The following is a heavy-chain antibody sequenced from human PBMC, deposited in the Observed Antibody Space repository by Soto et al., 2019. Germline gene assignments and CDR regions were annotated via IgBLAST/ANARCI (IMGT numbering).Heavy chain of an antibody. CDR1: GGTFSSYA. V-gene: IGHV1-69*13. D-gene: IGHD2-2*01. Sequence: ASVKVSCKASGGTFSSYAIRWVRQAPGQGLEWMGGIIPIFGTANYAQKFQGRVTITADESTSTAYMELSSLRSEDTAVYYCARDRFSLGYCSSTSCYGAFDIWGQGTMVTVSS. CDR2: IIPIFGTA. CDR3: ARDRFSLGYCSSTSCYGAFDI. J-gene: IGHJ3*02.